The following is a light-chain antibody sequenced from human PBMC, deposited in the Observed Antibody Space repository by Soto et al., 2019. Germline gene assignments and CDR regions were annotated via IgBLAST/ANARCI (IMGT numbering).Light chain of an antibody. CDR3: AAWDDSLSGWV. J-gene: IGLJ3*02. CDR1: SSNIGTNF. CDR2: SNA. Sequence: QSVLTQPPSASGTPGQRVTISCSGSSSNIGTNFVYWYQQLPGTAPKLLIFSNAQRPSGVPDRFSGSRSGTSASLAISGLRSEDEADYYCAAWDDSLSGWVFGGGIKLTVL. V-gene: IGLV1-47*02.